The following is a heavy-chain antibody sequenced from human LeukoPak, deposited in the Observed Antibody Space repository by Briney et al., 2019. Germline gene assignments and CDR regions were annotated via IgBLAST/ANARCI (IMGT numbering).Heavy chain of an antibody. V-gene: IGHV1-2*06. Sequence: ASVKVSCKASGYTFTGYYMHWVRQAPGQGLEWMAQINPNSGGTNYAQKFQGRVTMTRDTSISTAYMELSRVRSDDTAVYYCASILTGTNYAFDIWGQGTMVTVSS. J-gene: IGHJ3*02. CDR1: GYTFTGYY. CDR2: INPNSGGT. D-gene: IGHD1-7*01. CDR3: ASILTGTNYAFDI.